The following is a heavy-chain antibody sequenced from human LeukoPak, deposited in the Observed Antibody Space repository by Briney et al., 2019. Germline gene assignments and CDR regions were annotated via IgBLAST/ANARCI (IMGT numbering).Heavy chain of an antibody. CDR2: IIPIFGTA. D-gene: IGHD1-1*01. Sequence: ASVKVSCKASGGTFSSYAISWVRQAPGQGLEWMGGIIPIFGTANYAQKFQGRVTITADKSTSTAYMELSSLRSEDTAVYYCARGAFMDDWNDVGKYYYYGMDVWGQGTTVTVSS. J-gene: IGHJ6*02. CDR3: ARGAFMDDWNDVGKYYYYGMDV. V-gene: IGHV1-69*06. CDR1: GGTFSSYA.